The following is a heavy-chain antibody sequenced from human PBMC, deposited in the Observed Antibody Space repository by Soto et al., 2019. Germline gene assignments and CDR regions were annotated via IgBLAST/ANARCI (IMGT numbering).Heavy chain of an antibody. CDR2: INTGGGST. Sequence: EVQLLESGGGLVQPGGSLRLSCAASGFTFSSYAMTWVRQAPGKGLEWVSAINTGGGSTYYADSVKGRFTISRDNSKNTLYLQMNSLSAEDTAVYYCAKLGTNSYFDYWGQGTLVTVSS. CDR1: GFTFSSYA. CDR3: AKLGTNSYFDY. J-gene: IGHJ4*02. V-gene: IGHV3-23*01.